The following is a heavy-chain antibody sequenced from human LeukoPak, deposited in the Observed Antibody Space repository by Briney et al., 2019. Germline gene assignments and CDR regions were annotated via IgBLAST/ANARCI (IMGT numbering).Heavy chain of an antibody. D-gene: IGHD3-3*01. J-gene: IGHJ4*02. CDR1: GGSVSGYY. V-gene: IGHV4-34*01. CDR2: ISHRGRT. CDR3: ARIPLYFLEPFDY. Sequence: SETLSLTCAVYGGSVSGYYWSWIRQPPGKGLEWIGEISHRGRTHYNPSLKGRVTMSVDTSKNQFALEVDSVTAADTAVYYCARIPLYFLEPFDYWGQGTLVTVSS.